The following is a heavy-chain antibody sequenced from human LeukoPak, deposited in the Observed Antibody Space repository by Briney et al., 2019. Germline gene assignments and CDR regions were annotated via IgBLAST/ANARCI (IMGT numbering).Heavy chain of an antibody. CDR2: MSYDGTNE. D-gene: IGHD3-9*01. CDR1: RFTFSSYA. Sequence: GRSLRLSCAASRFTFSSYAMHRVRQAPGRGLEWVAVMSYDGTNEFYADSVKGRFTISRDNSKNTLYLQMNSLRTEDTAVYYCAKDWKSTYYDILTGYSYYYYYYMDVWGKGTTVTISS. V-gene: IGHV3-30*04. CDR3: AKDWKSTYYDILTGYSYYYYYYMDV. J-gene: IGHJ6*03.